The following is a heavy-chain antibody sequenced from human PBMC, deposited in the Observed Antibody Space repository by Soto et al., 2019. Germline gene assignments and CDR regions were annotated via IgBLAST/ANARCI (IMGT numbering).Heavy chain of an antibody. J-gene: IGHJ5*02. CDR2: ISSSSSTI. CDR1: GFTFSSYS. CDR3: ARERETYYFPRIAVAGSDGIGP. Sequence: GGSLILSCAASGFTFSSYSMNWVRQAPGKGLEWVSYISSSSSTIYYADSVKGRFTISRDNAKNSLYLQMSSLRDEDTAVYYCARERETYYFPRIAVAGSDGIGPWGQGTLVTVSS. V-gene: IGHV3-48*02. D-gene: IGHD6-19*01.